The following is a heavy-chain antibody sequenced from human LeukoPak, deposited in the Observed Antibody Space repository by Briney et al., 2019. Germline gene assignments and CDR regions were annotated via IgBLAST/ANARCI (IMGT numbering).Heavy chain of an antibody. CDR3: AREVPGDYYDSSGYLPYAFDI. Sequence: SETLSLTCTVSGGSISSYYWSWIRQPPGKGLEWIGYIYYSGSTNYNPSPKSRVTISVDTSKNQFSLKLSSVTAADTAVYYCAREVPGDYYDSSGYLPYAFDIWGQGTMVTVSS. V-gene: IGHV4-59*01. D-gene: IGHD3-22*01. J-gene: IGHJ3*02. CDR1: GGSISSYY. CDR2: IYYSGST.